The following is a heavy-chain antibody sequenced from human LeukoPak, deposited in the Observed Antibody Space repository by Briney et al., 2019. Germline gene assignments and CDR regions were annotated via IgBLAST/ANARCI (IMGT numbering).Heavy chain of an antibody. CDR1: GGSISSGDYY. Sequence: SQTLSLTCTVSGGSISSGDYYWSWIRQPPGKGLEWIGYIYYSGSTYYNPSLKSRVTISVDTSKNQFSLKLSSVTAADTAVYYCARAFPLGNWFDPWGREPWSPSPQ. D-gene: IGHD3-16*01. V-gene: IGHV4-30-4*08. CDR3: ARAFPLGNWFDP. J-gene: IGHJ5*02. CDR2: IYYSGST.